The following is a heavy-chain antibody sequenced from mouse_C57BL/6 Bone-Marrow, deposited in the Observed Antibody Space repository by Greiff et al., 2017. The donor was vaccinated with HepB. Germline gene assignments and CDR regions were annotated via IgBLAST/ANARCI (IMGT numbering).Heavy chain of an antibody. J-gene: IGHJ3*01. V-gene: IGHV14-4*01. CDR3: TNGNYDAY. D-gene: IGHD2-1*01. Sequence: EVQLQQSGAELVRPGASVKLSCTASGFNIKDDYMHWVKQRPEQGLEWIGWIDPENGDTEYASKFQGKATITADTSSNTAYLQLSSLTSEDTAVYYCTNGNYDAYWGQGTLVTVSA. CDR2: IDPENGDT. CDR1: GFNIKDDY.